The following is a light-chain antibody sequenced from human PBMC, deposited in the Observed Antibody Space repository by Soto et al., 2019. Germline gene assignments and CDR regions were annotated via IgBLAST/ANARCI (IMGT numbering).Light chain of an antibody. CDR2: RND. V-gene: IGLV1-47*01. Sequence: QSVLTQPPSASGTPGQMVTISCSGSSSNIGRNFVYWYQQLPGTAPKLLIYRNDHRPSGVPDRFSGSKSGTSASLTISGLRSEDEADYYCAAWDASLSGHWMFGGGTQLTVL. CDR1: SSNIGRNF. J-gene: IGLJ3*02. CDR3: AAWDASLSGHWM.